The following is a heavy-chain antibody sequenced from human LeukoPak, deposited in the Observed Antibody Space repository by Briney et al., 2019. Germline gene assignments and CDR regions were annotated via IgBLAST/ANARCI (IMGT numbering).Heavy chain of an antibody. V-gene: IGHV3-30-3*01. CDR1: GFTFSGYP. CDR3: ARDPGGDYGATYYYYYGMDV. CDR2: ISYDGSNK. J-gene: IGHJ6*02. D-gene: IGHD4-17*01. Sequence: GGSLRLSCAASGFTFSGYPIHWVRQAPGKGLEWVAVISYDGSNKYYADSVKGRFTISRDNSKNTLYLQMNSLRAEDTAVYYCARDPGGDYGATYYYYYGMDVWGQGTTVTVSS.